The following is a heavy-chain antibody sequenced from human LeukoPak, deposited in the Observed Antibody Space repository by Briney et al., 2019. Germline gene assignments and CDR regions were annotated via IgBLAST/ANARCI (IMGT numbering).Heavy chain of an antibody. V-gene: IGHV3-48*01. Sequence: GGSLRLSCAASGFTFNSYAFNWVRQAPGKGLEWVSYISSSSNVIYYTDSVKGRFTISRDNARNLLSLQMNSLRAEDTAVYYCARGDPIYDFWSGGDYWGQGSLVTVSS. J-gene: IGHJ4*02. CDR3: ARGDPIYDFWSGGDY. D-gene: IGHD3-3*01. CDR1: GFTFNSYA. CDR2: ISSSSNVI.